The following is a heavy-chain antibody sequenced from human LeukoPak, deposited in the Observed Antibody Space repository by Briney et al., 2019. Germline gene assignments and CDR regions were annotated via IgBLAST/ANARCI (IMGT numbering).Heavy chain of an antibody. V-gene: IGHV3-23*01. D-gene: IGHD3-10*01. CDR2: ISGSGGST. CDR3: AKDRAGGSGSRGDY. CDR1: GFTFSSYA. Sequence: PGGSLRLSCAASGFTFSSYAMSWVRQAPGKGLEWVSGISGSGGSTYYADSVKGRFTISRDNSKNTLYLQMNSLRAEDTAVYYCAKDRAGGSGSRGDYWGQGILVTVSS. J-gene: IGHJ4*02.